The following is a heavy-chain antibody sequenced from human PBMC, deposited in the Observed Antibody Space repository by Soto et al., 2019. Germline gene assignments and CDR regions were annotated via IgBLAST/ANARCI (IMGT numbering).Heavy chain of an antibody. V-gene: IGHV4-59*08. CDR1: GGSISSYY. CDR3: ARLLEPPHYFDY. CDR2: IYYSGST. J-gene: IGHJ4*02. Sequence: SETLSLTCTVSGGSISSYYWSWIRQPPGKGLEWIGYIYYSGSTNYNPSLESRVTISVDTSKNQFSLKLSSVTAADTAVYYCARLLEPPHYFDYWGQGTLVTVSS.